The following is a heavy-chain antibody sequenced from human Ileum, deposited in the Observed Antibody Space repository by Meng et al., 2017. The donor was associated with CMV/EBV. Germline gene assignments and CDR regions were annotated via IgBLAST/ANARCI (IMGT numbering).Heavy chain of an antibody. V-gene: IGHV3-7*01. CDR2: INQDDSIR. Sequence: SCAASGFTFSDYWMRWVRQAPGRGLEWVANINQDDSIRGHADSVKSRFTISRDNAKNSLYLQMSSLRVEDMAVYYCARDRTRNSLDYWGQGTLVTVSS. J-gene: IGHJ4*02. D-gene: IGHD2-21*01. CDR1: GFTFSDYW. CDR3: ARDRTRNSLDY.